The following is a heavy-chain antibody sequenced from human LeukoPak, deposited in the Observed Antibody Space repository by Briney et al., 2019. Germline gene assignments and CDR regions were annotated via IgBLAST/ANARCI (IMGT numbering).Heavy chain of an antibody. CDR2: IYHSGST. Sequence: PSETLSLTCAVSISSGYCWGWILQPPGKGLEWIGSIYHSGSTYYNPSLKSRVTISVDTSKNQFSLRVSSVTAADTAVYYCARAYGDYRYYYYYMDVWGKGTTVTVSS. D-gene: IGHD4-17*01. CDR1: ISSGYC. J-gene: IGHJ6*03. CDR3: ARAYGDYRYYYYYMDV. V-gene: IGHV4-38-2*01.